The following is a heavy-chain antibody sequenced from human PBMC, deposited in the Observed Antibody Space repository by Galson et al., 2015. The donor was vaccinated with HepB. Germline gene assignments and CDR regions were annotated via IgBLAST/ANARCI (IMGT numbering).Heavy chain of an antibody. V-gene: IGHV3-64D*06. CDR3: VKATQWLVPGSAFDI. Sequence: SLRLSCAASGFTFSSYAMHWVRQAPGKGLEYVSAISSNGGSTYYADSVKGRFTISRDNSKNTLYLQMSSLRAEDTAVYYCVKATQWLVPGSAFDIWGQGTMVPVSS. D-gene: IGHD6-19*01. J-gene: IGHJ3*02. CDR1: GFTFSSYA. CDR2: ISSNGGST.